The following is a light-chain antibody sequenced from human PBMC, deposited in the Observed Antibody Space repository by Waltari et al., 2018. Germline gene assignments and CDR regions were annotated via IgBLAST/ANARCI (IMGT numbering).Light chain of an antibody. CDR2: DAS. CDR3: QQRSNPIT. Sequence: EIVLTQSPATLSLSPGERATLSCRASQSVSSYIAWYQQKPGQAPRLLIYDASNRVTGIPARFSGSGSGTDFTLTISSLEPEDFAVYYCQQRSNPITFGQGTRLEIK. J-gene: IGKJ5*01. CDR1: QSVSSY. V-gene: IGKV3-11*01.